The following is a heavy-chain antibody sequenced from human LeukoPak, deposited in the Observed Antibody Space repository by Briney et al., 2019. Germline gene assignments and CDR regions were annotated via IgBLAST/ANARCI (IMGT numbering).Heavy chain of an antibody. CDR2: IKSKTDGGTT. CDR3: TTVGGYYGSGSYPNWFDP. Sequence: PGGSLRLSCAASGFTFSNAWMSWVRQAPGKGLEWVGRIKSKTDGGTTDYAAPVKGRFTISRDGSKNTLYLQMNSLKTEDTAVYYCTTVGGYYGSGSYPNWFDPWGQGTLVTVSS. D-gene: IGHD3-10*01. J-gene: IGHJ5*02. CDR1: GFTFSNAW. V-gene: IGHV3-15*01.